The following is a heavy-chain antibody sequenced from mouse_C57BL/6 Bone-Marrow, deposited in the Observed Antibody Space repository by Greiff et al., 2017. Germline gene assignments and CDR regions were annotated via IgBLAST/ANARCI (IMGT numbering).Heavy chain of an antibody. J-gene: IGHJ3*01. D-gene: IGHD4-1*01. Sequence: QVQLQQPGAELVKPGASVTMSCKASGYTFTSYWITWVKQRPGQGLEWLGDIYPGSGSTNYNEKFTSKATLTVDTSSSTAYMQLSSLTSEDSAVYYVARSPLNWDPWFAYWGQGTLVTVSA. CDR2: IYPGSGST. CDR3: ARSPLNWDPWFAY. CDR1: GYTFTSYW. V-gene: IGHV1-55*01.